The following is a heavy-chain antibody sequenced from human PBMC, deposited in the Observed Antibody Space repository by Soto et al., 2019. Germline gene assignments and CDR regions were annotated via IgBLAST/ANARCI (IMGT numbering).Heavy chain of an antibody. CDR1: GGTFSSYA. Sequence: QVQLVQSGAEVKKPGSSVKVSCKASGGTFSSYAISWVRQAPGQGLEWMGGIIPIFGTANYAQKLQGRVTITADESTSTAYMELSSLRSEDTAVYYCASTIVVVVAAHYYYYGMDVWGQGTTVTVSS. V-gene: IGHV1-69*12. CDR2: IIPIFGTA. CDR3: ASTIVVVVAAHYYYYGMDV. D-gene: IGHD2-15*01. J-gene: IGHJ6*02.